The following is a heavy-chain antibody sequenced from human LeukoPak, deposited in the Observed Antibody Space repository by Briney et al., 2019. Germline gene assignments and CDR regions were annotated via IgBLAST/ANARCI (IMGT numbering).Heavy chain of an antibody. CDR3: ARDVIEMATFDY. J-gene: IGHJ4*01. CDR2: IIPILDVT. D-gene: IGHD5-24*01. Sequence: VASVKVSCKASGGTFSSYAISWVRQAPGQGLEWIGRIIPILDVTDYAQNFQGRVTITADKSTSTAYMGVNSLRFEDTAVYYCARDVIEMATFDYWSHGTLVTVSS. CDR1: GGTFSSYA. V-gene: IGHV1-69*04.